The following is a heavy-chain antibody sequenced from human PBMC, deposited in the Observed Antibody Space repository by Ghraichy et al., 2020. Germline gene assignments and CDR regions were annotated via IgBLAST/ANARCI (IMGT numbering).Heavy chain of an antibody. CDR3: ASFAGDYGPLFDY. J-gene: IGHJ4*02. D-gene: IGHD4-17*01. CDR2: ISSSSSYI. V-gene: IGHV3-21*01. Sequence: GGSLRLSCAASGFTFSSYSMNWVRQAPGKGLEWVSSISSSSSYIYYADSVKGQFTISRDNAKNSLYLQMNSLRAEDTAVYYCASFAGDYGPLFDYWGQGTLVTVSS. CDR1: GFTFSSYS.